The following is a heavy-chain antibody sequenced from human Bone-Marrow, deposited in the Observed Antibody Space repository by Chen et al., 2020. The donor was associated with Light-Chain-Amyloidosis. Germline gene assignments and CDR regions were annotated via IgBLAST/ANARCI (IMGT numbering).Heavy chain of an antibody. CDR1: GFTFSNYG. V-gene: IGHV3-30-3*01. Sequence: QVQLVESGGGVVQPGRSLRLSCAASGFTFSNYGMHWVRQPPGKGLEWVAVLSYDGNSKYYADSVKGRFTISRDSSKNTLYLQMNSLRAEYTAVYYCARVSFERGGPARPPGDSWGQGTLVTVSS. CDR2: LSYDGNSK. CDR3: ARVSFERGGPARPPGDS. D-gene: IGHD6-6*01. J-gene: IGHJ4*02.